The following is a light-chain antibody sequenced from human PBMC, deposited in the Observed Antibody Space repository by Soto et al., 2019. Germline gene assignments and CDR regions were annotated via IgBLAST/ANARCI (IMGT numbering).Light chain of an antibody. V-gene: IGKV3-20*01. CDR1: QGVGRY. J-gene: IGKJ1*01. Sequence: EIVLTQSPATLSLSPGERATLSCRASQGVGRYLAWYQQKPGQAPRLLIYGASSRATGIPDRFSSSGSGTDFTLTISSLEPEDFAVYYCQQYGSSPPTFGQGTKVDIK. CDR2: GAS. CDR3: QQYGSSPPT.